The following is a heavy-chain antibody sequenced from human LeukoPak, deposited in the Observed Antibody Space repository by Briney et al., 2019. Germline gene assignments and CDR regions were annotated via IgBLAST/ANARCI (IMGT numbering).Heavy chain of an antibody. D-gene: IGHD2-2*01. CDR1: GGTFSSYA. CDR2: IILIFGTA. V-gene: IGHV1-69*13. CDR3: ARGGDIVVVPAAERGWFDP. Sequence: SVKVSCKASGGTFSSYAISWVRQAPGQGLEWMGGIILIFGTANYAQKFQGRVTITADESTSTAYMELSSLRSEDTAVYYCARGGDIVVVPAAERGWFDPWGQGTLVTVSS. J-gene: IGHJ5*02.